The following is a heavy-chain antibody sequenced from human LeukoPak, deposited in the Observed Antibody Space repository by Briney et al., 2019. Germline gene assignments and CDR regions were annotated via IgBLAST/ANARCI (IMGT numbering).Heavy chain of an antibody. CDR1: TFSSYA. V-gene: IGHV4-39*01. CDR3: ARHITYDFWSGPNWFDP. CDR2: IFYSGIT. D-gene: IGHD3-3*01. Sequence: TFSSYAMSWIRQPPGKGLEWIGNIFYSGITYSNPSLRSRVTIAIDTSKSQFSLKLTSVTAADTAVYYCARHITYDFWSGPNWFDPWGQGTLVTVSS. J-gene: IGHJ5*02.